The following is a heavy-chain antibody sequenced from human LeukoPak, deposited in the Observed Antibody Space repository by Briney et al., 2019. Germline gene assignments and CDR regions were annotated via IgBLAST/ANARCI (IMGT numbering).Heavy chain of an antibody. D-gene: IGHD2-2*01. CDR2: INGDGRNI. CDR3: ANHLACRSHNCPSFDE. Sequence: GGSLRLSCVASGFTFSSYWMHWVRQDPRKGLVWVSRINGDGRNINYADSVRGRFTISRDNAKSTLYLQMNTLRVEDTAVYYCANHLACRSHNCPSFDEWGQGTLVTVSS. J-gene: IGHJ4*02. V-gene: IGHV3-74*01. CDR1: GFTFSSYW.